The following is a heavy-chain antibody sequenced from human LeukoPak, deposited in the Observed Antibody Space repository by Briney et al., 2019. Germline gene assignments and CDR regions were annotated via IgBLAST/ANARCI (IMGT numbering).Heavy chain of an antibody. V-gene: IGHV3-21*01. D-gene: IGHD6-13*01. J-gene: IGHJ3*02. CDR2: ISSSSSYI. CDR3: ARGPPGDSSSWYPEAFDI. Sequence: GGSLRLSCAASGFTFSSYSMNWVRQAPGKGLEWVSSISSSSSYIYYADSVKGRFTISRDNAKNSLYLQMNSLRAEDTAVYYCARGPPGDSSSWYPEAFDIWGQGTMVTVSS. CDR1: GFTFSSYS.